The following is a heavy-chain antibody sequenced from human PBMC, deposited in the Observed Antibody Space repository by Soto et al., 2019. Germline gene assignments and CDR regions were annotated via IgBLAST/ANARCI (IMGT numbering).Heavy chain of an antibody. J-gene: IGHJ3*02. CDR3: AKGAVVAATRVAFDI. D-gene: IGHD2-15*01. V-gene: IGHV3-9*01. Sequence: GGSLRLSCAASGFTFDDYAMHWVRQAPGKGLEWVSGISWNSGSIDYADSVKGRFTISRDNAKNSLYLQMNSLRAEDTALYYCAKGAVVAATRVAFDIWGQGTMVTV. CDR2: ISWNSGSI. CDR1: GFTFDDYA.